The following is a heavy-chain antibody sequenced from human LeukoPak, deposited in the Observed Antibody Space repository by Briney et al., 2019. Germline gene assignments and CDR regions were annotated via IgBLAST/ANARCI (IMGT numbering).Heavy chain of an antibody. V-gene: IGHV3-66*01. CDR3: ATEGGTTFSNYFDY. CDR1: GFTVSSKY. Sequence: GGSLRLSCAASGFTVSSKYMSWVRQAPGKGLEWVSLIYTGDNTYYADSVKGRFTISRDKSKSTLYLQMNSLTAEDTAVYFCATEGGTTFSNYFDYWGQGTLVTVSS. CDR2: IYTGDNT. J-gene: IGHJ4*02. D-gene: IGHD2/OR15-2a*01.